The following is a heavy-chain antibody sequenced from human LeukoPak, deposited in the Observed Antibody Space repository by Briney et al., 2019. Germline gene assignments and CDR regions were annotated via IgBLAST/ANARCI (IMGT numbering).Heavy chain of an antibody. Sequence: SETLSLTCTVSGGSISSGSYYWSWIRQPAGKGLEWIGRIYTSGSTNYNPSLKSRVTISVDTSKNQFSLKLSSVTAADTAVYYCARAVVRGVIFNWFDPWGQGTLVTVSS. J-gene: IGHJ5*02. V-gene: IGHV4-61*02. D-gene: IGHD3-10*01. CDR3: ARAVVRGVIFNWFDP. CDR1: GGSISSGSYY. CDR2: IYTSGST.